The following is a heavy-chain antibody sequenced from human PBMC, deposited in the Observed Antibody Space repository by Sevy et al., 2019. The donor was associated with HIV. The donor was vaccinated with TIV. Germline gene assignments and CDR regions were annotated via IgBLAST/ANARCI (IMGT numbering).Heavy chain of an antibody. D-gene: IGHD6-13*01. Sequence: GGSLRLSCAASGFTFSSYAMHWVRQAPGKGLEWVAVISYDGSNKYYADSVKGRFTISRDNPKNTLYLQMNSLRAEDTAVYYCARGAEAGTYYFDYWGQGTLVTVSS. CDR1: GFTFSSYA. CDR3: ARGAEAGTYYFDY. J-gene: IGHJ4*02. V-gene: IGHV3-30-3*01. CDR2: ISYDGSNK.